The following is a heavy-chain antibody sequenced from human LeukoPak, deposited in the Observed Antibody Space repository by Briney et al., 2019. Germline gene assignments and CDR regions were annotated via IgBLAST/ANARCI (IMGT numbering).Heavy chain of an antibody. Sequence: GRSLRLSCAASGFTFSSYGMHWVRQAPGKGPEWVAVISYDGSNKYYADSVKGRFTISRDNSKNTLYLQMNSLRAEDTAVYYCAKRVQRDAFDIWGQGTMVTVSS. CDR1: GFTFSSYG. J-gene: IGHJ3*02. CDR3: AKRVQRDAFDI. D-gene: IGHD2-2*01. CDR2: ISYDGSNK. V-gene: IGHV3-30*18.